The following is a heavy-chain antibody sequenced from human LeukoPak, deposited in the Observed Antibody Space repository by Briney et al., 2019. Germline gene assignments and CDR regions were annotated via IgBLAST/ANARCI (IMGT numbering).Heavy chain of an antibody. Sequence: GGSLRLFCAASGFTFSSYAMSWVRQAPGKGLEWVSAISGSGGSTYYADSVKGRFTISRDNSKNTLYLQMNSLRAEDTAVYYCAKSKRGYSYGFLYFDYWGLGTLVTVSS. V-gene: IGHV3-23*01. CDR1: GFTFSSYA. CDR3: AKSKRGYSYGFLYFDY. CDR2: ISGSGGST. J-gene: IGHJ4*02. D-gene: IGHD5-18*01.